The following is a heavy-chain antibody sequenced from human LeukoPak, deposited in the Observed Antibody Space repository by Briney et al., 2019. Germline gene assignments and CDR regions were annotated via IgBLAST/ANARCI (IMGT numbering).Heavy chain of an antibody. CDR1: GGSISSGGYY. V-gene: IGHV4-31*03. CDR2: IYYSGST. CDR3: ASDSGYDEIDY. J-gene: IGHJ4*02. D-gene: IGHD5-12*01. Sequence: SETLSLTCTVSGGSISSGGYYWSWIRQHPGKGLEWIGYIYYSGSTYYNPSLKSRVTISVDTSKNQFSLKLSSVTAADTAVYYCASDSGYDEIDYWGQGTLVTVSS.